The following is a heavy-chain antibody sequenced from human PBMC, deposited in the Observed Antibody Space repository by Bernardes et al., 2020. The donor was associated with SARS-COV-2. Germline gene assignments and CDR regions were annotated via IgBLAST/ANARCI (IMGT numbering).Heavy chain of an antibody. J-gene: IGHJ5*02. CDR3: VVSSSYGNGWFDP. D-gene: IGHD5-18*01. CDR2: ISAYNGNT. CDR1: GYTFTSYG. Sequence: ASVKVSCMASGYTFTSYGISWVRQAPGQGLEWMGWISAYNGNTNYAQKLQGRVTMTTDTSTSTAYMELRSLRSDDTAVYYCVVSSSYGNGWFDPWGQGTLVTVSS. V-gene: IGHV1-18*01.